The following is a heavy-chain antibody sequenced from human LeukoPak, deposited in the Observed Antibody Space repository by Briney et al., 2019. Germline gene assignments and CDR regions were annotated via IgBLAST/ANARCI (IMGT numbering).Heavy chain of an antibody. J-gene: IGHJ4*02. CDR2: IYYSGST. Sequence: GSLRLSCAASGFTFSDYYWSWIRQPPGKGLEWIGYIYYSGSTNYNPSLKSRVTISVDTSKNQFSLKLSSVTAADTAVYYCARDRYYFDYWGQGTLVTVSS. CDR3: ARDRYYFDY. V-gene: IGHV4-59*01. CDR1: GFTFSDYY.